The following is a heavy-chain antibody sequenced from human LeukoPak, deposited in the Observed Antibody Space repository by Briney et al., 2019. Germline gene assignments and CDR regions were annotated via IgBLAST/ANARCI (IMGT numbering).Heavy chain of an antibody. V-gene: IGHV3-53*01. CDR1: GFTVSSKY. CDR3: ARLGGDQVGY. J-gene: IGHJ4*02. D-gene: IGHD4-17*01. Sequence: GGSLRLSCAASGFTVSSKYMSWVRQAPGKGLEWVSVIYDNGNTHYADSVKGRFTISRDNSKNTLYLQMNSLRAEDTAVYYCARLGGDQVGYWGQGTLVTVSS. CDR2: IYDNGNT.